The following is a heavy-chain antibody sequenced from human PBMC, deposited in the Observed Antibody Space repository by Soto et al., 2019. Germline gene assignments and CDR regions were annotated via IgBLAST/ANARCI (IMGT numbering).Heavy chain of an antibody. CDR3: ARDRQWLRSFDAFDI. Sequence: PSETLSLTCTVSGGSISSYYWSWIRQPPGKGLEWIGYIYYSGSTNYNPSLKSRVTISVDTSKNQFSLKLSSVTAADTAVYYCARDRQWLRSFDAFDIWGQGTRVTVAS. CDR2: IYYSGST. J-gene: IGHJ3*02. V-gene: IGHV4-59*01. CDR1: GGSISSYY. D-gene: IGHD5-12*01.